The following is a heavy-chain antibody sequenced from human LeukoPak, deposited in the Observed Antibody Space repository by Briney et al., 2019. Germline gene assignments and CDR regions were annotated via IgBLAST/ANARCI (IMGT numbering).Heavy chain of an antibody. CDR2: ISAYNGKT. Sequence: ASVKVSCKASGYSFTRYGISWVRPAPGQGLDGMGWISAYNGKTNYAQNLQGRVTVTTATSTSTAYMELRTLRSDDTAVYYCARDPLYALDIWGQGTMVTVSS. CDR3: ARDPLYALDI. V-gene: IGHV1-18*01. CDR1: GYSFTRYG. J-gene: IGHJ3*02.